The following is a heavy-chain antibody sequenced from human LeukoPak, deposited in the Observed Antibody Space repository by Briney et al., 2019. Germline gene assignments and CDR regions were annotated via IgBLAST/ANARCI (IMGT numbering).Heavy chain of an antibody. CDR3: ARRALNISYFDY. Sequence: PSETLSLTCAVSGYSISSGYYWGWIRQPPGKGLEWIGSIYHSGSTYYNPSLKSRVTISVDTSKNQFSLKLSSVTAADTAVYYCARRALNISYFDYSGQGTLVTVSS. CDR1: GYSISSGYY. CDR2: IYHSGST. J-gene: IGHJ4*02. V-gene: IGHV4-38-2*01.